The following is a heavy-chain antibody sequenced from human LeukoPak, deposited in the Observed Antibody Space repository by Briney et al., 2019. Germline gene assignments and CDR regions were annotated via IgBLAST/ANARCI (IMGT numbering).Heavy chain of an antibody. CDR3: ARDQGFSYYFYYMDV. V-gene: IGHV3-7*01. CDR1: GFTFSSYW. J-gene: IGHJ6*03. Sequence: GGSLRLSCAASGFTFSSYWMSWVRQAPGKGLEWVANIKQDGSEKYYVDSVKGRFTISRDNAKNSLYLQMNSLRAEDTAVYYCARDQGFSYYFYYMDVWGKGTTVTVSS. D-gene: IGHD3-3*01. CDR2: IKQDGSEK.